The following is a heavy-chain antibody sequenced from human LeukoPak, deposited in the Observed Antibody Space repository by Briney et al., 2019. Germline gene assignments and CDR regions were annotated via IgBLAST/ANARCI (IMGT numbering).Heavy chain of an antibody. CDR1: GYTFTNYY. CDR3: ARRNHVAGTGGWFDP. Sequence: GASVTVSCKASGYTFTNYYMHWVRQAPGQGLEWMGTINPSGGSTSYAQKFQGRVTMTRDTSTSTVYMELNSLTSEDTAMYYCARRNHVAGTGGWFDPWGQGTLVTVSS. V-gene: IGHV1-46*01. D-gene: IGHD6-19*01. J-gene: IGHJ5*02. CDR2: INPSGGST.